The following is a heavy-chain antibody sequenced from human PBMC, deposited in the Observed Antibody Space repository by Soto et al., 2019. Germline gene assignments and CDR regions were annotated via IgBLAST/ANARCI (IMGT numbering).Heavy chain of an antibody. J-gene: IGHJ4*02. V-gene: IGHV1-69*08. D-gene: IGHD2-15*01. Sequence: QVQLVQSGAEVKKPGSSVKVSCKASGGTFSSYTISWVRQAPGQGLEWMGRIIPILGTANYAQKFQGRVTITADKSTSTAYMELSSLRSEDTAVYYCARVKRDCSGGSCYFDYWGQGTLVTVSS. CDR1: GGTFSSYT. CDR2: IIPILGTA. CDR3: ARVKRDCSGGSCYFDY.